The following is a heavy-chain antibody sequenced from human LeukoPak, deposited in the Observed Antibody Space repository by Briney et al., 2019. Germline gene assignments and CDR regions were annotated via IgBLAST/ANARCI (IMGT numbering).Heavy chain of an antibody. CDR2: ISSSSSTI. D-gene: IGHD2/OR15-2a*01. CDR3: ARDSGVYLDWFDP. J-gene: IGHJ5*02. V-gene: IGHV3-48*04. CDR1: GFTFSSYS. Sequence: GGSLRLSCAASGFTFSSYSMNWVRQAPGKGLEWVSYISSSSSTIYYADSVKGRFTISRDNAKNSLYLQMNSPRAGDTAVYYCARDSGVYLDWFDPWGQGTLVTVSS.